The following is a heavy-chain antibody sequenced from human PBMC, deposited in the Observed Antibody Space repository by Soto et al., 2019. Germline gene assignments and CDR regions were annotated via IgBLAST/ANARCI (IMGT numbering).Heavy chain of an antibody. J-gene: IGHJ4*02. V-gene: IGHV3-9*01. CDR3: AKEVDVAGFDF. Sequence: GGSLRLSCAASGFTFDDYAMHWVRQAPGKGLEWVSGISWNSGSIGYADSVKGRFTISRDNAKNSLYLQMNSLRAEDTALYYCAKEVDVAGFDFWGQGTLVTVSS. CDR1: GFTFDDYA. CDR2: ISWNSGSI. D-gene: IGHD6-19*01.